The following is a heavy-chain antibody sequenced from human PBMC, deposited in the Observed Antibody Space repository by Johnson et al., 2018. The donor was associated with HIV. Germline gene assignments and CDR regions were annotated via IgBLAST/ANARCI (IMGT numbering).Heavy chain of an antibody. CDR3: ARGKKQWLDEDAFDI. CDR2: INSDGSST. D-gene: IGHD6-19*01. CDR1: GFTVSSNY. J-gene: IGHJ3*02. Sequence: VHLVESGGGVVQPGGSLRLSCAASGFTVSSNYMSWVRQAPGKGLVWVSRINSDGSSTSYADSVKGRFTISRDNAKNTLYLQMNSLRAEDTAVYYCARGKKQWLDEDAFDIWGQGTMVTVSS. V-gene: IGHV3-74*02.